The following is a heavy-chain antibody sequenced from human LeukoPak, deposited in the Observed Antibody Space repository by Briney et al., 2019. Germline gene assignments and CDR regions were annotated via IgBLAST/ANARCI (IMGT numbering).Heavy chain of an antibody. V-gene: IGHV4-34*01. CDR1: GGSFSGYY. D-gene: IGHD3-22*01. Sequence: SEPLSLTCAIYGGSFSGYYWSWFRQPPGKGLEWIGEISHAGGASYNPSLKSRVTISEDTSKNQFSLNLSSVTAADTAVYYCARGPPPDFDRSGFYYNYWGQGTLVIVSS. CDR2: ISHAGGA. J-gene: IGHJ4*02. CDR3: ARGPPPDFDRSGFYYNY.